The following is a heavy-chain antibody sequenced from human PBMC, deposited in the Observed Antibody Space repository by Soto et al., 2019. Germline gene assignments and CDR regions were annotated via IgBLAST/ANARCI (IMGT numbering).Heavy chain of an antibody. V-gene: IGHV5-10-1*01. CDR1: GYSFTSYW. Sequence: PGESLKISCKGSGYSFTSYWISWVRQMPGKGLEWMGRIDPSDSYTNYSPSFQGHVTISADKSISTAYLQWSSLKASDTAMYYCARRGTVISDYYYYGMDVWGQGATVTVSS. D-gene: IGHD3-22*01. CDR3: ARRGTVISDYYYYGMDV. CDR2: IDPSDSYT. J-gene: IGHJ6*02.